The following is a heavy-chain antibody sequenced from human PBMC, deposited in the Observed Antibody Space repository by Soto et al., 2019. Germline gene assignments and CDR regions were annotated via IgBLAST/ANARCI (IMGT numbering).Heavy chain of an antibody. CDR3: ARGKPDPTYYYDSSGLNEWAQTDY. J-gene: IGHJ4*02. V-gene: IGHV3-7*01. CDR1: GFTFSSYW. CDR2: IKQDGSEK. Sequence: EVQLVESGGGLVQPGGSLRLSCAASGFTFSSYWMSWVRQAPGKGLEWVANIKQDGSEKYYVDSVKGRFTISRDNAKNSLYLKMNSLRAEDTAVYYCARGKPDPTYYYDSSGLNEWAQTDYWGQGTLVTVSS. D-gene: IGHD3-22*01.